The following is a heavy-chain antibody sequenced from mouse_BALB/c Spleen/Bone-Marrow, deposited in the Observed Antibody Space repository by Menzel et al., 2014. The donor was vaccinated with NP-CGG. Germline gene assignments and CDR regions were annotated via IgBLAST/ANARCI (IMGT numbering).Heavy chain of an antibody. V-gene: IGHV5-12*02. CDR2: ITKGGGST. J-gene: IGHJ4*01. CDR1: GFTFSDYY. CDR3: ARHLAYAMDY. Sequence: EVQLVESGGGLVQPGGSLKLSCATSGFTFSDYYMYWVRQTPEKRLEWVAYITKGGGSTYYPDIVKGRFTISRDNAKNPLYLQMSRLKSEDTAMYYCARHLAYAMDYWGQGTSVTVSS.